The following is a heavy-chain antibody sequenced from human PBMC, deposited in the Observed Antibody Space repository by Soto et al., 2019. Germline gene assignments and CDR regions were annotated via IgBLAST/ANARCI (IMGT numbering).Heavy chain of an antibody. CDR2: ISDDGSNK. CDR1: GFSFSSFG. D-gene: IGHD3-10*01. CDR3: AKDMSRSGRGAFDV. J-gene: IGHJ3*01. V-gene: IGHV3-30*18. Sequence: QVQLVESGGGVVQPGRSLRLSCAASGFSFSSFGMHWVRQAPGKGLEWAAVISDDGSNKDYVASVKGRFIISRDNSKNMVYLQMTSLRADDTAVYYCAKDMSRSGRGAFDVWGQGTRVTVSS.